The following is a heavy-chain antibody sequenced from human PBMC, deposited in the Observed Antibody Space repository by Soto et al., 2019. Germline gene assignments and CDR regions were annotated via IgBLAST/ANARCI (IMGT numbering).Heavy chain of an antibody. CDR1: GFTFTDHW. V-gene: IGHV3-74*03. CDR3: ARDRPHSWLDP. Sequence: EEQLVESGGGVVEPGGSQRLTCRASGFTFTDHWMHWVRQAPGKGLEWVSDIDILGTGTEYADSVKGRFTISRDNAKNTLYLQMNTLRVEDTAVYYCARDRPHSWLDPWGQGTLVTVAS. J-gene: IGHJ5*02. CDR2: IDILGTGT.